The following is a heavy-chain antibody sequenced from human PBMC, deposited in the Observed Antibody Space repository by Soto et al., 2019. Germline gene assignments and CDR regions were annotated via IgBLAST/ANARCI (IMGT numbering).Heavy chain of an antibody. Sequence: GGSLRLSCAASGFTFDDYGMSWVRQAPGKGLEWVSGINWNGGSTGYAESVKGRFTISRDNAKNSLYLQMNSLRAEDTALYYCARVFKYGGVPAAPVAFDIWGQGTMVTVSS. D-gene: IGHD2-2*01. V-gene: IGHV3-20*04. J-gene: IGHJ3*02. CDR3: ARVFKYGGVPAAPVAFDI. CDR2: INWNGGST. CDR1: GFTFDDYG.